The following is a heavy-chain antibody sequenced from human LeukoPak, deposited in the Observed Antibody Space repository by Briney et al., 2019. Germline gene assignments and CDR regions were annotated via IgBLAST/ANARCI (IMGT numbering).Heavy chain of an antibody. CDR2: IYYSGST. D-gene: IGHD4-17*01. CDR1: DGSISNSSYY. J-gene: IGHJ4*02. Sequence: SETLSLTCAVSDGSISNSSYYWGWIRQPPGKGLEWIGSIYYSGSTYYNPSLKSRVTISVDTSKNQFSLKLSSVTAADTAVYYCARAYYGDCFDYWGQGTLVTVSS. CDR3: ARAYYGDCFDY. V-gene: IGHV4-39*07.